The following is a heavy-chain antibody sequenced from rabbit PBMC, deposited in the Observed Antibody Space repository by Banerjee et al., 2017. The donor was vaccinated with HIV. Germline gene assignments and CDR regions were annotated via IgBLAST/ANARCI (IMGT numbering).Heavy chain of an antibody. CDR1: GFSFSSNYW. CDR3: ARDLTGVTGWNFGL. CDR2: IGAAST. J-gene: IGHJ4*01. V-gene: IGHV1S45*01. Sequence: QEQLVESGGGLVTPGASLTLTCTASGFSFSSNYWLCWVRQAPGKGLEWIACIGAASTYYATWAKGRFTISKTSWTTVTLQMTSLTAADTATYFCARDLTGVTGWNFGLWGQGTLVTVS. D-gene: IGHD7-1*01.